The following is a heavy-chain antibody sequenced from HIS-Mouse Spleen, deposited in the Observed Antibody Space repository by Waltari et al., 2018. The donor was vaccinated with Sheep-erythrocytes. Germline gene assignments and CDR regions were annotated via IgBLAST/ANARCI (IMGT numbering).Heavy chain of an antibody. J-gene: IGHJ6*02. CDR2: WNSGSI. D-gene: IGHD1-1*01. Sequence: WNSGSIGYADSVKGRFTISRDNAKNSLYLQMNSLRAEDTALYYCAKDIGTGLSYGMDVWGQGTTVTVSS. V-gene: IGHV3-9*01. CDR3: AKDIGTGLSYGMDV.